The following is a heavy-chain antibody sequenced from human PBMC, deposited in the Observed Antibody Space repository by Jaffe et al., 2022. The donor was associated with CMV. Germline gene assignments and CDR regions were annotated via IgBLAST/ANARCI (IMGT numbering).Heavy chain of an antibody. V-gene: IGHV3-74*01. D-gene: IGHD6-13*01. CDR3: ARVAAAAGTLFY. Sequence: EVQLVESGGGLVQPGGSLRLSCAASGFTFSSYWMHWVRQAPGKGLVWVSLIKSDGSTNYADSVKGRFTISRDNAKNTVYLQMNSLRAEDTAVYYCARVAAAAGTLFYWGQGTPVTVSS. CDR1: GFTFSSYW. CDR2: IKSDGST. J-gene: IGHJ4*02.